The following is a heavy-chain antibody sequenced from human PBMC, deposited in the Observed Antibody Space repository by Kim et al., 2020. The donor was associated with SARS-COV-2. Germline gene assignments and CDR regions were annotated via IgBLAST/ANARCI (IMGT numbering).Heavy chain of an antibody. J-gene: IGHJ6*02. Sequence: GGSLRLSCAASGFTVSSNYMSWVRQAPGKGLEWVSVIYSGGSTYYADSVKGRFTISRDNSKNTLYLQMNSLRAEDTAVYYCARGDTGVFGVDVWGQGTTVTVSS. V-gene: IGHV3-53*01. CDR2: IYSGGST. D-gene: IGHD7-27*01. CDR3: ARGDTGVFGVDV. CDR1: GFTVSSNY.